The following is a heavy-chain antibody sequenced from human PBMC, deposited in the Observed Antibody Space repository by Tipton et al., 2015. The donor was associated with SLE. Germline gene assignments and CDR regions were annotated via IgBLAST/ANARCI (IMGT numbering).Heavy chain of an antibody. CDR1: LYSIGSGFY. D-gene: IGHD1-1*01. V-gene: IGHV4-38-2*02. Sequence: TLSLTCTVSLYSIGSGFYWDWVRQAPGKGLEWVATMHHNGSTYYNPSLRTRVAVSMDTSRNQFALRLKSVTAADTAVYYCATGHFDFWGQGRLVTVSP. CDR2: MHHNGST. CDR3: ATGHFDF. J-gene: IGHJ5*01.